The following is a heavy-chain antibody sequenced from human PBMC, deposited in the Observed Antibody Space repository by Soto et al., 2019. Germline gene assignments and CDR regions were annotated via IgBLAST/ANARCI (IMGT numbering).Heavy chain of an antibody. V-gene: IGHV4-34*01. Sequence: SETLSLTCAVSGGSFTSYYWTWIRQPPEKGLEWIGEITHRGSTNYNPSLKSRVTMSVDTSKNQFSLKLPSVTAADTAVYFCARGTQRVARQQQRLDPWGQGTLVTVSS. J-gene: IGHJ5*02. CDR1: GGSFTSYY. CDR3: ARGTQRVARQQQRLDP. CDR2: ITHRGST. D-gene: IGHD6-25*01.